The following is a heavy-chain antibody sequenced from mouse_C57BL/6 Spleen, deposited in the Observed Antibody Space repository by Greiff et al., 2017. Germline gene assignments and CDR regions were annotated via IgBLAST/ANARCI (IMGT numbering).Heavy chain of an antibody. D-gene: IGHD1-1*01. CDR1: GYTFTDYE. CDR3: TRITTVGEDY. CDR2: IDPETGGT. J-gene: IGHJ2*01. V-gene: IGHV1-15*01. Sequence: QVHVKQSGAELVRPGASVTLSCKASGYTFTDYEMHWVKQTPVHGLEWIGAIDPETGGTAYNQKFKGKAILTADKSSSTAYMELRSLTSEDSAVYYCTRITTVGEDYWGQGTTLTVSS.